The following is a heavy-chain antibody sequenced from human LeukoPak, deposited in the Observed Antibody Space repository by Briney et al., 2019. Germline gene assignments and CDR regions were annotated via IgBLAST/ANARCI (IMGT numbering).Heavy chain of an antibody. CDR3: ARGYSGYDSPQYFDY. D-gene: IGHD5-12*01. V-gene: IGHV1-18*04. CDR2: ISAYNGNT. Sequence: ASVKGSCKASGYTFTSYGISWVRQAPGQGLEWMGWISAYNGNTNYAQKLQGRVTMTTDTSTSTAYMELRSLRSDDTAVYYCARGYSGYDSPQYFDYWGQGTLVTVSS. J-gene: IGHJ4*02. CDR1: GYTFTSYG.